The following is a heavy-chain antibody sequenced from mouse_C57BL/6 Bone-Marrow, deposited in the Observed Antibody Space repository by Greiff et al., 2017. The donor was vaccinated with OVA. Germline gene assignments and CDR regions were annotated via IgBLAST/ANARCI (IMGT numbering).Heavy chain of an antibody. V-gene: IGHV1-82*01. D-gene: IGHD3-2*02. CDR3: ARSLTAQATSWFAY. Sequence: VKLQESGPELVKPGASVKISCKASGYAFSSSWMNWVKQRPGKGLEWIGRIYPGDGDTNYNGKFKGKATLTADKSSSTAYMQLSSLTSEDSAVYFCARSLTAQATSWFAYWGQGTLVTVSA. CDR2: IYPGDGDT. CDR1: GYAFSSSW. J-gene: IGHJ3*01.